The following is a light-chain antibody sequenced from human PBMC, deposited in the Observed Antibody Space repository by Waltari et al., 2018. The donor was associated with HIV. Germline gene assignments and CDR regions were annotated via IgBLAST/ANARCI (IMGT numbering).Light chain of an antibody. CDR1: SSDIGAYNF. CDR2: EVS. Sequence: QSALTQPASVSGSPGKSITISCLGSSSDIGAYNFVPWSQQRPGKAPKLMIYEVSDRPSGSSNRFSGSKSGITASLTISGLQADDEADYYCASYTRSGILLFGGGTRLTVL. CDR3: ASYTRSGILL. V-gene: IGLV2-14*01. J-gene: IGLJ2*01.